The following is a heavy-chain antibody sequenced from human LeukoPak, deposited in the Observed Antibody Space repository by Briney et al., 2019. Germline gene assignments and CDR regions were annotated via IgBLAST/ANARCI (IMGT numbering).Heavy chain of an antibody. CDR3: ARDVDIVATIPGY. Sequence: GASVKVSCKASGYTFTGYYMHWVRQAPGQGLEWMGWINPNSGGTNYAQKFQGRATMTRDTSISTAYMELSRLRSDDTAVYYCARDVDIVATIPGYWGQGTLVTVSS. D-gene: IGHD5-12*01. CDR2: INPNSGGT. CDR1: GYTFTGYY. V-gene: IGHV1-2*02. J-gene: IGHJ4*02.